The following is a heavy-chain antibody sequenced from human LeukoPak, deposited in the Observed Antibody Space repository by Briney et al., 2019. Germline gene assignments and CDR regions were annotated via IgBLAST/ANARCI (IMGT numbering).Heavy chain of an antibody. CDR3: AFGQWLVRGRFDY. Sequence: ASVKVSCKASGYTFTSCYMHWVRQAPGQGLEWMEIINPSGGSTSYAQKFQGRVTMTRDMSTSTVYMELSSLRSEDTAVYYCAFGQWLVRGRFDYWGQGTLVTVSS. V-gene: IGHV1-46*01. CDR1: GYTFTSCY. J-gene: IGHJ4*02. D-gene: IGHD6-19*01. CDR2: INPSGGST.